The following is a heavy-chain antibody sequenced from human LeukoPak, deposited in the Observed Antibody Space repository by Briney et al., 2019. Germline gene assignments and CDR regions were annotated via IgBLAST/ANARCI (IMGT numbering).Heavy chain of an antibody. CDR3: ARDPSNTSGWYQYFDA. CDR1: GYTFTHHG. J-gene: IGHJ2*01. Sequence: ASVKVSCKASGYTFTHHGIAWIRQAPGQGLEWLGWISCYNGDTIYARKLQGRVTLTTEKSTSTVYMELRSLTSDDTAVYYCARDPSNTSGWYQYFDAWGRGTLVGVSS. V-gene: IGHV1-18*01. CDR2: ISCYNGDT. D-gene: IGHD6-19*01.